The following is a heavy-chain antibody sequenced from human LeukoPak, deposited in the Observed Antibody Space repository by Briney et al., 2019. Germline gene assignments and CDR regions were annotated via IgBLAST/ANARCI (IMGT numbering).Heavy chain of an antibody. CDR3: ARRGAHCTNGVCHPLYYFDY. D-gene: IGHD2-8*01. CDR1: GFMFSSYW. CDR2: IYSGGST. Sequence: AGGSLRLSCAASGFMFSSYWMSWVRQAPGKGLEWVSVIYSGGSTYYADSVKGRFTISRDNSKNTLYLQMNSLRAEDTAVYYCARRGAHCTNGVCHPLYYFDYWGQGTLVTVSP. V-gene: IGHV3-53*01. J-gene: IGHJ4*02.